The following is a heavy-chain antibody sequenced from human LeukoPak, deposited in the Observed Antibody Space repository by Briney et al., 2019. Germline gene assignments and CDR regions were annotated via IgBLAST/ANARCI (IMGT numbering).Heavy chain of an antibody. Sequence: PGGSLRLSCAASGFTFSSYAMTWVRQAPGKGLGWVSAISDRVGSTYYADSVKGRFTISRDNSKNTLYLQMNSLRAEDTAVYYCAKGYRGNYDYWGQGTLVTVSS. D-gene: IGHD1-26*01. CDR2: ISDRVGST. CDR1: GFTFSSYA. CDR3: AKGYRGNYDY. V-gene: IGHV3-23*01. J-gene: IGHJ4*02.